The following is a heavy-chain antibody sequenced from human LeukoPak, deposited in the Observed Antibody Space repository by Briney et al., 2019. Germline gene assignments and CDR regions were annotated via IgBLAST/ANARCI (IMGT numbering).Heavy chain of an antibody. V-gene: IGHV3-30-3*01. Sequence: GGSLRLSCAASGFTFSSYAMHWVRQAPGKGLEWVAVISYDGSNKYYADSVKGRFTISRDNSKNTLYLQMNSLRAEDTAVYYCAGAVSIAARPYYYYYYMDVWGKGTTVTVSS. J-gene: IGHJ6*03. CDR1: GFTFSSYA. CDR3: AGAVSIAARPYYYYYYMDV. CDR2: ISYDGSNK. D-gene: IGHD6-6*01.